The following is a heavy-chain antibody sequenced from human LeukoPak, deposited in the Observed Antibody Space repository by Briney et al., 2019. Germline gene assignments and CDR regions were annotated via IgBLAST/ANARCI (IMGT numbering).Heavy chain of an antibody. V-gene: IGHV3-74*01. CDR3: ARDPGGSYWRYYYYYYYMDV. Sequence: PGGSLRLSCAASGFTFSSYWMHWVRQAPGKGLVWVSRINSDGSSTSYADSVKGRFTISRDNAKNTLYLQMNSLRAEDTAVYYCARDPGGSYWRYYYYYYYMDVWGKGTTVTVSS. D-gene: IGHD1-26*01. J-gene: IGHJ6*03. CDR1: GFTFSSYW. CDR2: INSDGSST.